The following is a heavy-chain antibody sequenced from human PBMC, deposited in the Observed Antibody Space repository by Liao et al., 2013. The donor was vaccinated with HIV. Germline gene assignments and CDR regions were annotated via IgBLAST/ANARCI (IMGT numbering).Heavy chain of an antibody. CDR2: FYTNGST. D-gene: IGHD6-6*01. Sequence: QVQLQESGPGLVKPSETLSLTCTVSGGSISNYYWSWIRQPAGKGLEWIGRFYTNGSTNYNPSLKSRVTMSVDTSKNQFSLKLRSVTAADTAVYYCARVIAARGRAANYHYYMDVWGKGTTVTVSS. V-gene: IGHV4-4*07. CDR1: GGSISNYY. CDR3: ARVIAARGRAANYHYYMDV. J-gene: IGHJ6*03.